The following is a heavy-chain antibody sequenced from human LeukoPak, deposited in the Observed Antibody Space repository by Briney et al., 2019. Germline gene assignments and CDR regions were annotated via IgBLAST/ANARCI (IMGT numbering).Heavy chain of an antibody. CDR3: AKGGGGWYRLDY. Sequence: PGGSLRLSCAASGFTFSSYAMSWVRQAPGKGLEWVSAISGSGGSTYYADSVKGRFTISRDNSKNTLYLQMNGLRAEDTAVYYCAKGGGGWYRLDYWGQGTLVTVSS. J-gene: IGHJ4*02. CDR2: ISGSGGST. V-gene: IGHV3-23*01. D-gene: IGHD6-19*01. CDR1: GFTFSSYA.